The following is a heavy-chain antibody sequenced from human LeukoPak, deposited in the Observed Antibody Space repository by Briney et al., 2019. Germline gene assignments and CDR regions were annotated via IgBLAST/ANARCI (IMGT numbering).Heavy chain of an antibody. CDR1: GGSISSYY. V-gene: IGHV4-59*01. J-gene: IGHJ6*03. Sequence: SETLSLTCTVSGGSISSYYWSWIRQPPGKGLEWVGYIYYSGSTNYNPSLKSRVTISVDTSKNQFSLKLSSVTAADTAVYYCVRGRSMDVWGKGTTVTISS. CDR2: IYYSGST. CDR3: VRGRSMDV.